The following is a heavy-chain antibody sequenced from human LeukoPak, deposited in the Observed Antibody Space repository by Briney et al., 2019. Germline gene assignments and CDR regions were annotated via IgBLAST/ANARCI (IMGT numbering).Heavy chain of an antibody. CDR3: AKDPLKFSGSSRTSMFDY. Sequence: GGSLRLSCAASGFTFDDYAMHWVRQAPGKGLEWVSGISWNSGSIGYADSVKGRFTISRDNAKNSLYLQMNSLRAEDTALYYCAKDPLKFSGSSRTSMFDYWGQGTLVTVSS. CDR2: ISWNSGSI. D-gene: IGHD6-13*01. J-gene: IGHJ4*02. CDR1: GFTFDDYA. V-gene: IGHV3-9*01.